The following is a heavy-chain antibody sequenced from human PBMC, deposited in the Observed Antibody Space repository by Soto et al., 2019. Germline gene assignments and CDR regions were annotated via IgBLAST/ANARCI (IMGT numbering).Heavy chain of an antibody. CDR1: GGAINNGGYY. CDR2: IHYSGNT. CDR3: ASYHRGYSYYYFDY. D-gene: IGHD3-22*01. V-gene: IGHV4-31*03. J-gene: IGHJ4*02. Sequence: QVQLQESGPGLVRPSETLSLTCTVSGGAINNGGYYWTWVRQRPGKGLEWLGYIHYSGNTYYNPTLKSRVSISVDSSKKQFSLRLSSVTAADTAVYYCASYHRGYSYYYFDYWGQGSLVIVSS.